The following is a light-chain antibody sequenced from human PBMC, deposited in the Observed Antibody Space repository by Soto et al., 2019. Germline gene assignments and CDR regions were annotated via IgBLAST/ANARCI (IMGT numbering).Light chain of an antibody. CDR3: FSYTSSTAYV. CDR1: SSDVGSYNY. Sequence: QSALTQPASVSGSPGQSITISCTGTSSDVGSYNYVSWYQLHPGKAPKLMIYEVSNRPSGISNRFSASKSGNTASLTISGLQAEDEADYYCFSYTSSTAYVFGTGTKLTVL. V-gene: IGLV2-14*01. CDR2: EVS. J-gene: IGLJ1*01.